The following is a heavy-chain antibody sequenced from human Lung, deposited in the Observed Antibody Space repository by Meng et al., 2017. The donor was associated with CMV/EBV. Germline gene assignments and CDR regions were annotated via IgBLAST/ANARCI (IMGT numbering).Heavy chain of an antibody. Sequence: QVQLVRAGAEVKKPGASVKVSCKASGYTFTGYYMHWVRQDPGQGLEWMGWINPNSGGTNYAQKFQGRVTMTRDTSISTAYMELSRLRAYDTAVYYCATWLGATYRLDYWGQGTLVTVS. CDR1: GYTFTGYY. CDR3: ATWLGATYRLDY. D-gene: IGHD1-26*01. J-gene: IGHJ4*02. CDR2: INPNSGGT. V-gene: IGHV1-2*02.